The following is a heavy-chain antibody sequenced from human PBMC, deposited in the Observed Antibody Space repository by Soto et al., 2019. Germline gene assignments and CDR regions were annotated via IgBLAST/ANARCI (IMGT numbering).Heavy chain of an antibody. D-gene: IGHD6-13*01. V-gene: IGHV3-23*01. Sequence: PGGSLRLSCSASGFTFNSYALSWVRQAPGKGLEWVSAISGGGGTTFYADSVKGRFTISRDNSKNTLYLQMSSLRAEDTALYFCAKEPESSSWYHFNYWGQGTLVTVSS. CDR2: ISGGGGTT. CDR1: GFTFNSYA. J-gene: IGHJ4*02. CDR3: AKEPESSSWYHFNY.